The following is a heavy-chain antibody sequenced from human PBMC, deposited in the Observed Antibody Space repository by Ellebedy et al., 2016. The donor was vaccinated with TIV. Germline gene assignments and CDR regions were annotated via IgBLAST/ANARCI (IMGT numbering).Heavy chain of an antibody. V-gene: IGHV1-2*02. CDR1: GYTFTSYG. CDR3: ARAIQYCSGGSCYSRYYYYGMDV. CDR2: INPNSGGT. J-gene: IGHJ6*02. Sequence: AASVKVSCKASGYTFTSYGISWVRQAPGQGLEWMGWINPNSGGTNYAQKFQVRVTMTRDTSISTAYMELSRLRSDDTAVYYCARAIQYCSGGSCYSRYYYYGMDVWGQGTTVTVSS. D-gene: IGHD2-15*01.